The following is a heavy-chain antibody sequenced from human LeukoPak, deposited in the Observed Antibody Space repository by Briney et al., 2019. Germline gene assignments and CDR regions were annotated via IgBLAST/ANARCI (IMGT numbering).Heavy chain of an antibody. CDR1: GYTFTSYA. CDR3: ARGIGSSWYKYYFDY. Sequence: ASVKVSCKASGYTFTSYAMHWVRQAPGQRLEWMGWINAGNGNTKYSQKFQGRDTITRDTSASTAYMELSSLRSEDTAVYYCARGIGSSWYKYYFDYWGQGTLVTVSS. V-gene: IGHV1-3*01. CDR2: INAGNGNT. D-gene: IGHD6-13*01. J-gene: IGHJ4*02.